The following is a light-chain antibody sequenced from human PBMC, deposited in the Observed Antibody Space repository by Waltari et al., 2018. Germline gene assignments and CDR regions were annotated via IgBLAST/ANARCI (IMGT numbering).Light chain of an antibody. CDR2: KVS. Sequence: DVVVTQSPLSLPVTLGQPASISCRSSQSLVYPAGNTYLYWFHQRPGQSPRRLIYKVSNRDSGVPDRFSGSGSGTDFTLKISRVEAEDVGVYYCMQGSYWPFTFGPGTKVDIK. J-gene: IGKJ3*01. CDR3: MQGSYWPFT. V-gene: IGKV2-30*01. CDR1: QSLVYPAGNTY.